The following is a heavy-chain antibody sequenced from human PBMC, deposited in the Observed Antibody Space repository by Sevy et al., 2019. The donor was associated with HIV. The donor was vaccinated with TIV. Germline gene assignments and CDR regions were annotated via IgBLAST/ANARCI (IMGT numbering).Heavy chain of an antibody. CDR1: GDSFSSYF. Sequence: QSQTLSLTCTVSGDSFSSYFWAWIRQPAGKGLEWIGRINTSGSTNYNPSLKGRVTMSVDTSKGQFSPKVTSLTAADTAIYFCARSNWVTATNGFSKSYYFDYWGQGSLVTVSS. J-gene: IGHJ4*02. V-gene: IGHV4-4*07. D-gene: IGHD7-27*01. CDR3: ARSNWVTATNGFSKSYYFDY. CDR2: INTSGST.